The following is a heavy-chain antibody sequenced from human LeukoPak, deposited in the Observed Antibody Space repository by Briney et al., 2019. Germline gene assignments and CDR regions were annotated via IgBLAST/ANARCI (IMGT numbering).Heavy chain of an antibody. D-gene: IGHD1-7*01. V-gene: IGHV1-8*01. CDR2: MNPNSGNT. CDR3: ARADYNWNYNREYYFDY. Sequence: ASVTVSCKASGYTFTSYDINWVRQATGQGLEWMGWMNPNSGNTGYAQKFQGRVTMTRNTSISTAYMELSSLRSEDTAVYYCARADYNWNYNREYYFDYWGQGTLVTVSS. J-gene: IGHJ4*02. CDR1: GYTFTSYD.